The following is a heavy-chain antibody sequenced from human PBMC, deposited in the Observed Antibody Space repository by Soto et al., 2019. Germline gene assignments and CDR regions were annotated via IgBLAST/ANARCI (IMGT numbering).Heavy chain of an antibody. CDR1: GGSIDSSNW. Sequence: SETLSLTGTVSGGSIDSSNWWTWARQPPGKGLEWLGEISRTGSTNYNPSLRGRVTMSVDRSNNQFFLKVNSVIAADTAVYYCSKWHPMEPWGQGILVTVSS. CDR3: SKWHPMEP. J-gene: IGHJ4*02. D-gene: IGHD1-1*01. CDR2: ISRTGST. V-gene: IGHV4-4*02.